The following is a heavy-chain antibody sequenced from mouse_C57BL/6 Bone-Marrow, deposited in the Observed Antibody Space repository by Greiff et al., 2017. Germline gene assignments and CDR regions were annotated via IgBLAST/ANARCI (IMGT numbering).Heavy chain of an antibody. CDR1: GYTFTDYN. CDR2: INPNNGCT. Sequence: EVKLQESGPELVKPGASVKIPCTASGYTFTDYNMDWVKQSHGKSLEWIGDINPNNGCTIYNQKFKGKATLTVDKSSSTAYMELRSLTSEDTAVXYCARRGYGNYGYFDYWGQGTTLTVSS. CDR3: ARRGYGNYGYFDY. J-gene: IGHJ2*01. V-gene: IGHV1-18*01. D-gene: IGHD2-1*01.